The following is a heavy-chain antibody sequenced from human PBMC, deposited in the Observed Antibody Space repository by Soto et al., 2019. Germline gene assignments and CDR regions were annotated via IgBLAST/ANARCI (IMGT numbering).Heavy chain of an antibody. Sequence: ASVKVSCKASVFTFTSSGISRVRQAPGQGLEWMGWISAYNGNTNYAQKLQGRVTMTTDTSTSTAYMELRSLRSDDTAVYYCAREAAPYYYDSSGYYYPSEYFQHWGQGTLVTVS. CDR1: VFTFTSSG. V-gene: IGHV1-18*01. D-gene: IGHD3-22*01. CDR3: AREAAPYYYDSSGYYYPSEYFQH. J-gene: IGHJ1*01. CDR2: ISAYNGNT.